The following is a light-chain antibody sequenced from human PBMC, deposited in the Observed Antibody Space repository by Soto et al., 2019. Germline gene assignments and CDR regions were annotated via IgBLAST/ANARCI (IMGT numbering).Light chain of an antibody. J-gene: IGLJ3*02. CDR3: SSYTGSTTWV. CDR2: GVT. V-gene: IGLV2-14*03. CDR1: SSDVGDYND. Sequence: QSVLTQPVSVSGSPGQSITISCTGTSSDVGDYNDVSWYQHHPGKAPKLMIYGVTNRPSGVSNRCSGSKSGNTASLTISGLQAEDEADYYCSSYTGSTTWVFGGGTKLTVL.